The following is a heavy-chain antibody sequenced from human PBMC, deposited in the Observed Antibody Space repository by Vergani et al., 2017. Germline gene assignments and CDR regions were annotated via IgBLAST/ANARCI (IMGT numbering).Heavy chain of an antibody. Sequence: QVQLAESGGGRVQPGRSLRLSCAASGFSFSSHAIHWVRQAPGKGLEWLAVISNDGSKKYYADSVKGRFTISRDNSKNTLDLQMNSLRTQDTAVYYCAKAGSVTSGSLQYNFYMDVWGKGTTVTVS. CDR2: ISNDGSKK. CDR1: GFSFSSHA. V-gene: IGHV3-30*18. CDR3: AKAGSVTSGSLQYNFYMDV. J-gene: IGHJ6*03. D-gene: IGHD3-10*01.